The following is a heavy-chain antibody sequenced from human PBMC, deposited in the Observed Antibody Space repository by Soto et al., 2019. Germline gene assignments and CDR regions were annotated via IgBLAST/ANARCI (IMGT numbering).Heavy chain of an antibody. CDR1: GGSISSYY. D-gene: IGHD4-17*01. V-gene: IGHV4-59*01. J-gene: IGHJ4*02. Sequence: SETLSLTCTVSGGSISSYYWSWIRQPPGKGLEWIGYIYYSGSTNYNPSLKSRVTISVDTSKNQFSLKLSSVTAADTALYYCARGLDYVGFDYWGQGTLVTVSS. CDR3: ARGLDYVGFDY. CDR2: IYYSGST.